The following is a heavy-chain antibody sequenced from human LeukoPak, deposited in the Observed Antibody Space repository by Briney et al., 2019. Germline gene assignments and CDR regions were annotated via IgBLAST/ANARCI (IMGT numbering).Heavy chain of an antibody. D-gene: IGHD3-16*01. CDR1: GFTFSSYA. J-gene: IGHJ4*02. Sequence: GGSLRLSCAASGFTFSSYAMSWVRQAPGKGLEWVSAISGSGGSTYYADSVKGRFTISRDNSKNTLYLQMNRLRAEETAVYYCPKAGAGGKNGRSYFDYWGQGTLVTVSS. CDR2: ISGSGGST. CDR3: PKAGAGGKNGRSYFDY. V-gene: IGHV3-23*01.